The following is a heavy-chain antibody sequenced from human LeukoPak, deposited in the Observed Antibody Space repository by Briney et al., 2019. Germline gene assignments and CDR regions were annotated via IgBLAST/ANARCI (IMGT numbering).Heavy chain of an antibody. CDR3: ARRLGATATRFDY. J-gene: IGHJ4*02. D-gene: IGHD1-26*01. Sequence: GESLKISCKASEYRFTAYWIAWVRHMPGKGLEWMGVIYPEDSDTRYSPSFQGQVTISADKSINTAYLQFNSLQASDTAIYYCARRLGATATRFDYWGQGTQVTVPP. CDR2: IYPEDSDT. CDR1: EYRFTAYW. V-gene: IGHV5-51*01.